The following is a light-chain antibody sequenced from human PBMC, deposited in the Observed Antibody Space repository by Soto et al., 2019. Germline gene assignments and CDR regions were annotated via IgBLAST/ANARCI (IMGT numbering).Light chain of an antibody. CDR1: QSVSSSY. CDR3: QQSGT. V-gene: IGKV3-20*01. J-gene: IGKJ1*01. Sequence: EIVLTQSPGTLSLSPGERATLSCRASQSVSSSYLAWYQHKPGQAPRLLIYRASNRAAGIPDRFSGSGSGTDFTLTISRLEPEDFAMYYCQQSGTFGQGTKVDIK. CDR2: RAS.